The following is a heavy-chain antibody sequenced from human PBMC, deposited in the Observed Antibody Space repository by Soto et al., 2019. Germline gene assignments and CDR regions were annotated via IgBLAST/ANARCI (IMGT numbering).Heavy chain of an antibody. CDR3: ARGFAGTSAFDY. CDR1: GFTFSSYS. V-gene: IGHV3-21*01. CDR2: ISSSSSYI. Sequence: GGSLRLSCAASGFTFSSYSMNWVRQAPGKGLEWVSSISSSSSYIYYADSVKGRFTISRDNAKNSLYLQMNSLRAEDTAVYYCARGFAGTSAFDYWGQGTLVTVSS. J-gene: IGHJ4*02. D-gene: IGHD1-7*01.